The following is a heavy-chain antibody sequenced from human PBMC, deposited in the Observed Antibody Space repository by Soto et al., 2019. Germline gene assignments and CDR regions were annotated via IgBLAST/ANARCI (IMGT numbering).Heavy chain of an antibody. CDR3: ARDKITGLFDC. J-gene: IGHJ4*02. CDR2: IYYSGST. V-gene: IGHV4-31*03. Sequence: PSETLSLTCTVSGGSISSGGYYWSWIRQHPGKGLEWIGYIYYSGSTYYNPSLKSRVTISVDTSKNQFSLKLTSVTAADTAVYYCARDKITGLFDCWGQGTLVTVSS. CDR1: GGSISSGGYY. D-gene: IGHD2-8*02.